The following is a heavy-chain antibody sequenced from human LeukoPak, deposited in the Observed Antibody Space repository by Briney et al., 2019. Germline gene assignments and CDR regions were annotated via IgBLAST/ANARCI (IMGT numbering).Heavy chain of an antibody. Sequence: GGSLRLSCAASGFTFDDYGMSWVRQAPGKGLEWVSGINWNGGSTGYADSVKGRFTISRDNSKNTLYLQMNSLRAEDTAVYYCARSSDYGDYSDAFDIWGQGTMVTVSS. D-gene: IGHD4-17*01. J-gene: IGHJ3*02. CDR1: GFTFDDYG. V-gene: IGHV3-20*04. CDR3: ARSSDYGDYSDAFDI. CDR2: INWNGGST.